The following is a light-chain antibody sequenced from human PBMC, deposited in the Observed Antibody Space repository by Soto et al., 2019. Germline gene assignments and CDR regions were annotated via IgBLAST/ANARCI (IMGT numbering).Light chain of an antibody. CDR3: QQYYDVPVT. CDR2: WAS. Sequence: DIVMTQSPDSLTVSLGERATINCKASQPVLRSSNNKNHLAWYQQKPTQSPRMLISWASTRESGVPDRFSGSGSGSEFTLTISSLQAEDAAVYYCQQYYDVPVTFGQGTLLEIK. V-gene: IGKV4-1*01. J-gene: IGKJ5*01. CDR1: QPVLRSSNNKNH.